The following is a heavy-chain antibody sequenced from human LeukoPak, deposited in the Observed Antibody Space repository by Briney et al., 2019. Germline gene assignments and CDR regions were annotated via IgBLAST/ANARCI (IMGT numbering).Heavy chain of an antibody. CDR2: IYHSGST. Sequence: SETLSLTCTVSGYSISSGYYWGWIRPPPGKGVEWIGSIYHSGSTYYNPSLKSRVTISADTSKNQFSLTLNSVTAADTAVYYCARRDRLLDYFDHWGQGTLVTVSS. V-gene: IGHV4-38-2*02. D-gene: IGHD2-15*01. J-gene: IGHJ4*02. CDR1: GYSISSGYY. CDR3: ARRDRLLDYFDH.